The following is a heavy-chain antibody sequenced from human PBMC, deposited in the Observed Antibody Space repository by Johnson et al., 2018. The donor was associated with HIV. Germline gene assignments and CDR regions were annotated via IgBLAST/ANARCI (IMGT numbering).Heavy chain of an antibody. CDR3: ARDQSSRQAFDI. Sequence: VQLVESGGGLVQPGWSLRLSCAASGFTFSSYAMSWVRQAPGKGLEWVSAISGRIGYADFVKGRFTISRDNAKNSLYLQMNSLRAEDTAVYYCARDQSSRQAFDIWGQGTMVTV. J-gene: IGHJ3*02. D-gene: IGHD6-6*01. CDR1: GFTFSSYA. CDR2: ISGRI. V-gene: IGHV3-23*04.